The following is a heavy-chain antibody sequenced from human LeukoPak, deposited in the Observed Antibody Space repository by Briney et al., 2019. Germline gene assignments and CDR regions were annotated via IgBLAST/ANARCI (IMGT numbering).Heavy chain of an antibody. Sequence: ASVKVSCKASGYTFTSYAMHWVRQAPGQRLEWMGWINAGIGITKYSQKFQGRVTITRDTTASTAYMELSSLRSEDTAVYYCARERKSSYYDYVWGSFPLGYWGQGTLVTVSS. V-gene: IGHV1-3*01. CDR2: INAGIGIT. J-gene: IGHJ4*02. CDR3: ARERKSSYYDYVWGSFPLGY. CDR1: GYTFTSYA. D-gene: IGHD3-16*01.